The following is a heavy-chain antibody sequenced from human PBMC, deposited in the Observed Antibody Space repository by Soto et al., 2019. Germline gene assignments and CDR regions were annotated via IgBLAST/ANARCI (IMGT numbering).Heavy chain of an antibody. D-gene: IGHD3-3*01. CDR3: ACLSKDWFSDY. Sequence: GGSLRLSCAGTGFTLSDHHMDWVRQAPGKGLEWVGRSRKKANSYTTEYAASVQGRFTISRDDSDTSLYLQMNNLKTEDTAVYYCACLSKDWFSDYWGQGTQVTVSS. CDR1: GFTLSDHH. J-gene: IGHJ4*02. CDR2: SRKKANSYTT. V-gene: IGHV3-72*01.